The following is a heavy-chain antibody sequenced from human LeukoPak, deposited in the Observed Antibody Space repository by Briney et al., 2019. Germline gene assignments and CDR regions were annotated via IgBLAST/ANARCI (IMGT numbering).Heavy chain of an antibody. CDR2: INHSGST. D-gene: IGHD1-26*01. CDR1: GGSFSGYY. J-gene: IGHJ4*02. V-gene: IGHV4-34*01. Sequence: SETLSLTCAVYGGSFSGYYWSWIRQPPGKGLEWIGEINHSGSTNYNPSLKSRVTISVDTSKNQFSLKLSSVTAADTAVYHCKCGSYSYYFDYWGQGTLVTVSS. CDR3: KCGSYSYYFDY.